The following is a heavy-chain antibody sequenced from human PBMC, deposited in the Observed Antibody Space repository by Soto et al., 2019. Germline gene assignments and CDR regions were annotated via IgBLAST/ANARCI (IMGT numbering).Heavy chain of an antibody. CDR2: IYYSGST. Sequence: QVQLQESGPGLVKPSQTLSLTCTVSGGSISSGGYYWSWIRQHPGKGLEWIGYIYYSGSTYYNPSLKSRVTISVDTSKNQFSLKLSSVTAADTAVYYCARDGGSSTVPGPIDYWGQGTLVTVSS. V-gene: IGHV4-31*03. J-gene: IGHJ4*02. D-gene: IGHD2-2*01. CDR1: GGSISSGGYY. CDR3: ARDGGSSTVPGPIDY.